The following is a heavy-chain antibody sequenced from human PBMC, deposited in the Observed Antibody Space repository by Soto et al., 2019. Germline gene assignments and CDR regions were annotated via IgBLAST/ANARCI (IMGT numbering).Heavy chain of an antibody. Sequence: PGGSLRLSCAASGFTFSSHAMSWVRQATGKGLEWVSAISGSGGSTYYADSVKGRFTISRDNSKNTLYLQMNSLRAEDTAVYYCAKDYDFWSGNSANFDYWGQGTLVTVPS. CDR3: AKDYDFWSGNSANFDY. J-gene: IGHJ4*02. CDR1: GFTFSSHA. CDR2: ISGSGGST. D-gene: IGHD3-3*01. V-gene: IGHV3-23*01.